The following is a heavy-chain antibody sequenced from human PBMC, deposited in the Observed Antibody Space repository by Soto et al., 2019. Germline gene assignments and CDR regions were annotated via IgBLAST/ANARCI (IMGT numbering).Heavy chain of an antibody. CDR2: IIPILGIA. V-gene: IGHV1-69*02. D-gene: IGHD3-22*01. Sequence: QVQLVQSGAEVKKPGSSVKVSCKASGGTFSSYTISWVRQAPGQGLEWMGRIIPILGIANYAQKFQGRVTITADKSTSTAYMELSSLRSEDTSVYYCASSGYYPRPVDYWGQGTLVTVSS. CDR3: ASSGYYPRPVDY. J-gene: IGHJ4*02. CDR1: GGTFSSYT.